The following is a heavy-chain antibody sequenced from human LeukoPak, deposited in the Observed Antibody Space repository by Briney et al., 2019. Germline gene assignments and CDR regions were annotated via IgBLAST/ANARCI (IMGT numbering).Heavy chain of an antibody. Sequence: GGSLRLSCAASGFTFSNFAMHWVRQAPGKGLEYVSAISSNGGSTYYANSVRARFTISRDNSKNTLYLQMGSLRAEDTAVYYCAREVPAAVAYFDYWGQGTLVTVSS. D-gene: IGHD2-2*01. V-gene: IGHV3-64*01. CDR2: ISSNGGST. J-gene: IGHJ4*02. CDR3: AREVPAAVAYFDY. CDR1: GFTFSNFA.